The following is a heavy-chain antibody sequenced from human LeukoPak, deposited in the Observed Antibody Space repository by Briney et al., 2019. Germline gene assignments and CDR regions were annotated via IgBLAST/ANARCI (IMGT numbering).Heavy chain of an antibody. J-gene: IGHJ4*02. Sequence: GGSLRLSCAASGFTFMTYGMHWVRQAPGKGLEWVSVIYSGGSTYYADSVKGRFTISRDNSKNTLYLQMNSLRAEDTAVYYCARDHIASNHYFDYWGQGTLVTVSS. D-gene: IGHD6-13*01. CDR3: ARDHIASNHYFDY. CDR1: GFTFMTYG. CDR2: IYSGGST. V-gene: IGHV3-53*01.